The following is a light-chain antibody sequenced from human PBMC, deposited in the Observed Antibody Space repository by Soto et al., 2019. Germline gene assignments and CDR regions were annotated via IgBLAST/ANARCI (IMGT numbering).Light chain of an antibody. CDR1: SSDVGSYNL. CDR2: EGS. V-gene: IGLV2-23*01. Sequence: QSVLTQPASVSGSPGQSITISCTGTSSDVGSYNLVSWYQQHPGKAPKLMIYEGSKRPSGVSNRFSGSKSGNTASLTISGLQAEDEADYYCCSYAGSSTGFGGGTKLTVL. J-gene: IGLJ2*01. CDR3: CSYAGSSTG.